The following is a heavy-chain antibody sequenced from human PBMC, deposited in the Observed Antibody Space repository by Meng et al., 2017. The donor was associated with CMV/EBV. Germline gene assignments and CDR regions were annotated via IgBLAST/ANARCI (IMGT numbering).Heavy chain of an antibody. CDR3: ARGEYYYESSGTDY. D-gene: IGHD3-22*01. V-gene: IGHV3-21*01. Sequence: AYGFTFRSYSMDWVRQSPGKGLEWVSSITSSSNYIYYADSVKGRFTISRDNAKNALYLQMNSLRAEDTGVYYCARGEYYYESSGTDYWGQGTLVTVSS. CDR2: ITSSSNYI. CDR1: GFTFRSYS. J-gene: IGHJ4*02.